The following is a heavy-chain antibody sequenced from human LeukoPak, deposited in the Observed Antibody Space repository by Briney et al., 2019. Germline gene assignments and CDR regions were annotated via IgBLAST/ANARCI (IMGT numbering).Heavy chain of an antibody. J-gene: IGHJ6*02. D-gene: IGHD3-3*01. CDR3: AKDMGTREGFLEWLFHGYYYGMDV. CDR1: GFTFDDYA. CDR2: ISWNSGSI. V-gene: IGHV3-9*01. Sequence: PGGSLRLSCAASGFTFDDYAMHWVRQAPGKGLEWVSGISWNSGSIGYADSVKGRFTISRDNAKNSLYLQMNSLRAEDTALYYCAKDMGTREGFLEWLFHGYYYGMDVWGQGTTVTVSS.